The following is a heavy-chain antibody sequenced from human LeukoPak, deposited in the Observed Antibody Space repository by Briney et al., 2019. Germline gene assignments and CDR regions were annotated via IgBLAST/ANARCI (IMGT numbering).Heavy chain of an antibody. D-gene: IGHD2-2*01. CDR3: ARDRFGRYCSSTSCSTLYYYYYGMDV. V-gene: IGHV1-18*01. CDR2: ISAYNGNT. CDR1: GYTFTSYG. J-gene: IGHJ6*02. Sequence: ASVKVSCKASGYTFTSYGISWVRQAPGQGLEWMGWISAYNGNTNYAQKLQGRVTMTTDTSTSTAYMELRSLRSDDTAVYYCARDRFGRYCSSTSCSTLYYYYYGMDVWGQGTTVTVSS.